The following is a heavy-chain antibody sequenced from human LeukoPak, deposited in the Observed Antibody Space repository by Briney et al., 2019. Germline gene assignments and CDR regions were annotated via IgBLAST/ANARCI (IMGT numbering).Heavy chain of an antibody. CDR1: GFPFSAYD. CDR3: VRGALPGDNWYFDL. J-gene: IGHJ2*01. CDR2: FGSAGDT. Sequence: GGSLRLSCATSGFPFSAYDMHWVRQAPGKGLEWDSAFGSAGDTYYPGAVKGRFTISRDYAKNSLFLQMNNLIAGDTAVYFCVRGALPGDNWYFDLWGRGTLVTVSS. V-gene: IGHV3-13*01.